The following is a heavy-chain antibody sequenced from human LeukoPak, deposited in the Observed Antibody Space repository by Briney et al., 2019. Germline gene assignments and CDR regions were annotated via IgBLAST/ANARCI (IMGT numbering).Heavy chain of an antibody. CDR2: IYPGDSDT. CDR3: ARHSRVGSTWTHFDY. CDR1: GYSFATYC. Sequence: RPGESFIISCKASGYSFATYCIGWVRQMPGKGLEWMGIIYPGDSDTRSSPSLQGQVTISADKSISTAYLQWSSLKASDTAIYYCARHSRVGSTWTHFDYWGGGPVVTVSS. D-gene: IGHD3/OR15-3a*01. J-gene: IGHJ4*02. V-gene: IGHV5-51*01.